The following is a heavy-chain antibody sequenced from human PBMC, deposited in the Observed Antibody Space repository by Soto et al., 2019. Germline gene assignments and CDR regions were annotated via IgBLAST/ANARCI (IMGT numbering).Heavy chain of an antibody. Sequence: QVQLVQSGAEVKKPGSSVKVSCKASGGTFGSYAISWVRQAPGQGLEWMGGIIPIPGTANYAQKWQCRVTIAADEWTSTAYMELSRLRSEDTAVYYCARSQGSSTSLEIYYYYYYGMDVWGQGTTVTVSS. J-gene: IGHJ6*02. CDR2: IIPIPGTA. D-gene: IGHD2-2*01. CDR1: GGTFGSYA. CDR3: ARSQGSSTSLEIYYYYYYGMDV. V-gene: IGHV1-69*01.